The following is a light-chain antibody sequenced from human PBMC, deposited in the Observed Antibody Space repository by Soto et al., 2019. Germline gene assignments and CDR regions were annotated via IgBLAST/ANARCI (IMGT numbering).Light chain of an antibody. CDR1: QSVSSSY. CDR2: GAS. Sequence: IVLTQSPGPLSLSPGERATLSCRASQSVSSSYLAWYQQKRGQAPRLLVYGASNRATGIPDRFSGSGSGTDFTLTISRLEPEDFAVYYCQQYGSSMYTFGQGTNLQIK. CDR3: QQYGSSMYT. V-gene: IGKV3-20*01. J-gene: IGKJ2*01.